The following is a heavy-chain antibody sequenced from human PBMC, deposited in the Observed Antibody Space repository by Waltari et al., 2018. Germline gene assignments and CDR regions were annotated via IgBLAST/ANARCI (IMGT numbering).Heavy chain of an antibody. CDR2: IYTGGST. Sequence: QVQLQESGPGLVKPSQTLSLTCTVSGGSISSGSYFWSWIRQPAGKGLEWIGRIYTGGSTYSSPSLRSRVTLSVDTSKNQFSLRLSSVTAADTAVYYCARIPYGDFYYFDYWGQGTLVTVSS. V-gene: IGHV4-61*02. CDR1: GGSISSGSYF. CDR3: ARIPYGDFYYFDY. J-gene: IGHJ4*02. D-gene: IGHD4-17*01.